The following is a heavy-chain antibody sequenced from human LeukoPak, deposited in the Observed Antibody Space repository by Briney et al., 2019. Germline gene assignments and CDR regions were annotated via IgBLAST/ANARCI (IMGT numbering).Heavy chain of an antibody. V-gene: IGHV4-59*01. CDR2: IYNGGNT. Sequence: SETLSLTCTVSGGSISSFYWSWIRQPPGKGLEWIGNIYNGGNTNYNPSLKSRVTISADTSKNRFPLRLRSVTAADTAVYYCARDSWLGSNRAFDYWGQGTLVTVSS. D-gene: IGHD4-11*01. CDR3: ARDSWLGSNRAFDY. CDR1: GGSISSFY. J-gene: IGHJ4*02.